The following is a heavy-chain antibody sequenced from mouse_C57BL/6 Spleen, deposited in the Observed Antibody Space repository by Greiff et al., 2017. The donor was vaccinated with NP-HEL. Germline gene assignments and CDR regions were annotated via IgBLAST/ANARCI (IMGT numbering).Heavy chain of an antibody. CDR3: GRQGVRYFDY. CDR2: ISSGGSYT. D-gene: IGHD2-2*01. J-gene: IGHJ2*01. V-gene: IGHV5-6*01. Sequence: EVKVVESGGDLVKPGGSLKLSCAASGFTFSSYGMSWVRQTPDKRLEWVATISSGGSYTYYLDSVKGRFTISRDNDKNSLYRQMSSMKSEDTAMYYCGRQGVRYFDYWGQGTTLTVSS. CDR1: GFTFSSYG.